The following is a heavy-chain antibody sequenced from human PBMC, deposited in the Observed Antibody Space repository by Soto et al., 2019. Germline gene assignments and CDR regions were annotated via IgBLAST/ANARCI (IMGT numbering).Heavy chain of an antibody. Sequence: SETRSRPWTVSGGSISRGVYYWIWIRQHPGKVLEWIGYSYYSGSTYYNPSLKSRVTISVDTSKNQFSLKLSSVTAADTAVYYCARALLKFRGYCSSTSCRGGMDVWGQGTTVTVSS. CDR3: ARALLKFRGYCSSTSCRGGMDV. CDR1: GGSISRGVYY. V-gene: IGHV4-31*02. CDR2: SYYSGST. J-gene: IGHJ6*02. D-gene: IGHD2-2*01.